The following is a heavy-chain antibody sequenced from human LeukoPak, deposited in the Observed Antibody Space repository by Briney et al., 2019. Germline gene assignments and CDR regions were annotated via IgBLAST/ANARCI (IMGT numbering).Heavy chain of an antibody. D-gene: IGHD3-3*01. CDR2: INHSGST. Sequence: SETLSLTCAVYGGSFSGYYWSWIRQPPGKGLEWIGEINHSGSTNYNPSLKSRVTISVDTSKNQFSLKLSSVTAADTAVYYCARGSPFNYDFWSGSYTGWFDPWGQGTLVTVSS. V-gene: IGHV4-34*01. J-gene: IGHJ5*02. CDR1: GGSFSGYY. CDR3: ARGSPFNYDFWSGSYTGWFDP.